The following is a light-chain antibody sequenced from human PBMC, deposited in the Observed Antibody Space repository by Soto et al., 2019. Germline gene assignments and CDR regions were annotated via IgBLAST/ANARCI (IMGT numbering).Light chain of an antibody. J-gene: IGLJ1*01. V-gene: IGLV2-14*01. CDR3: SSYTSSSTPYV. CDR1: SSDVGGYNY. Sequence: QSALTQPASVSGSPGQSITISCTGTSSDVGGYNYVSWYQQHPGKAPKLMIYDVSKRPSGVSNRCSGSKSGNTASLTISGLQAEDEADYYCSSYTSSSTPYVFGTGTKLTVL. CDR2: DVS.